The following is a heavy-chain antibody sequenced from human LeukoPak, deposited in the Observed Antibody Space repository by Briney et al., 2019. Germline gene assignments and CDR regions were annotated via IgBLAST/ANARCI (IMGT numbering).Heavy chain of an antibody. CDR3: ARDARFSPGVYFDS. CDR1: GFTFRTYE. V-gene: IGHV3-48*03. CDR2: IGSAGNDI. J-gene: IGHJ4*02. D-gene: IGHD1-14*01. Sequence: GGSLRLSCVASGFTFRTYEMNWVRQAPGKGMEWISYIGSAGNDIYYADSVKGRFTISRDSAKNSLYLQMSSLRAEDTAVYYCARDARFSPGVYFDSWGQGTLVTVSS.